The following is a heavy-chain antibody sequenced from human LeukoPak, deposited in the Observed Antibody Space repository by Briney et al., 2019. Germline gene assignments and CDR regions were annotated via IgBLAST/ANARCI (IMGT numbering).Heavy chain of an antibody. CDR1: GFTFSSYA. V-gene: IGHV3-30*04. D-gene: IGHD3-10*01. CDR3: AKDNALLWFGELSELFDY. J-gene: IGHJ4*02. Sequence: TGGSLRLSCAASGFTFSSYAMHWVRQAPGKGLEWVAVISYDGSNKYYADSVKGRFTISRDNSKNTLYLQMNSLRAEDTAVYYCAKDNALLWFGELSELFDYWGQGTLVTVSS. CDR2: ISYDGSNK.